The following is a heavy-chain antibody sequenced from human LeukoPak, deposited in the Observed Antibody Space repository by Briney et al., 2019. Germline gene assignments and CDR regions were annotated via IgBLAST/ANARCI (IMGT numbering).Heavy chain of an antibody. J-gene: IGHJ4*02. D-gene: IGHD5-18*01. CDR3: ARAGDNTTMVTQ. V-gene: IGHV3-21*01. Sequence: GGSLRLSCAVSGFSFSSYGINWVRQAPGKGLEWVSFISSGSNYIYYADSVKGRFTLSRDNAMNSLYLQMNSLRAEDTAVYYCARAGDNTTMVTQWGQGTLVTVSS. CDR2: ISSGSNYI. CDR1: GFSFSSYG.